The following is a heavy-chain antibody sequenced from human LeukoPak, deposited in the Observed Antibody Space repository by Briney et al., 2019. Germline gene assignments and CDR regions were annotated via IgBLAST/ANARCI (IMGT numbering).Heavy chain of an antibody. CDR1: GFTFSSYW. CDR3: ARDGTRLHTIIVVN. V-gene: IGHV3-7*01. J-gene: IGHJ4*02. Sequence: GGSLRLSCAASGFTFSSYWMSWVRQAPGKGLEWVANIKQDGSEKYYVDSVKGRFTISRDNAKNSLYLQMNSLRAEDTAVYYCARDGTRLHTIIVVNWGQGTLVTVSS. D-gene: IGHD3-22*01. CDR2: IKQDGSEK.